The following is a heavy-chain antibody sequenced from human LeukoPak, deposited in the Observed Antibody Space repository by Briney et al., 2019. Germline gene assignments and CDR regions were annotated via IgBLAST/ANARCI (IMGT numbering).Heavy chain of an antibody. CDR2: INWNGGST. Sequence: GGSLRLSCAASGFTFDDYGMSWVRQAPGKGLEWVSGINWNGGSTGYADSVKGRFTISRDNAKNSLYLQMNSLRAEDTALYYCAREGITIFGVVIDYYYYMDVWGKGTTVTVSS. V-gene: IGHV3-20*04. J-gene: IGHJ6*03. D-gene: IGHD3-3*01. CDR1: GFTFDDYG. CDR3: AREGITIFGVVIDYYYYMDV.